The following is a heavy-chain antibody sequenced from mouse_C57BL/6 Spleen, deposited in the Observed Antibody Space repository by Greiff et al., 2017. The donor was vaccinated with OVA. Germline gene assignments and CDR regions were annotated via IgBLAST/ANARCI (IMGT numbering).Heavy chain of an antibody. D-gene: IGHD1-1*01. CDR1: GYTFTDYN. V-gene: IGHV1-18*01. CDR2: INPNNGGT. CDR3: ARKDYGSGAY. Sequence: EVQLQQSGPELVKPGASVKIPCKASGYTFTDYNMDWVKQSHGKSLEWIGDINPNNGGTIYNQKFKGKATLTVDKSSSTAYMELRSLTSEDTAVYYCARKDYGSGAYWGQGTLVTVSA. J-gene: IGHJ3*01.